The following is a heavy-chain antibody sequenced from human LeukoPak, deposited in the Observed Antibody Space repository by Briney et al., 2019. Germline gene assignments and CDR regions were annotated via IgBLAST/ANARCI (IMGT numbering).Heavy chain of an antibody. CDR3: ARDTYYYDSTVLQH. V-gene: IGHV3-30*04. CDR2: ISYDGSNK. Sequence: GGSLRLSCAASGFTFSSYAMHWVRQAPGKGLEWVAVISYDGSNKYYADSVKGRYTISRDNSKNTLYLQMNSLRAEDTAVYYCARDTYYYDSTVLQHWGQGTLVTVSS. D-gene: IGHD3-22*01. J-gene: IGHJ1*01. CDR1: GFTFSSYA.